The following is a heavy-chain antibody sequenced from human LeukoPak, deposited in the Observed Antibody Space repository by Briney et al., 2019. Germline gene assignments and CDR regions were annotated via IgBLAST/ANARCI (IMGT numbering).Heavy chain of an antibody. CDR2: IDISGGST. V-gene: IGHV3-23*01. J-gene: IGHJ4*02. CDR3: ANEVRPNDY. D-gene: IGHD1-1*01. Sequence: GGSLRLSCAASGFTFSSHAMCWVRQAPGKGLEWVSSIDISGGSTYYADSVQGWFTISRDNSKNTLYLEMNSLRAEDTALYYCANEVRPNDYWGQGTLVTVSS. CDR1: GFTFSSHA.